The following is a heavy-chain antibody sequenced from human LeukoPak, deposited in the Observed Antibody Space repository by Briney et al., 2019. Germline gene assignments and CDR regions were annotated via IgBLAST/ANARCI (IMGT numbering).Heavy chain of an antibody. CDR3: ARTTGWYWFDP. CDR2: AYYSGHT. CDR1: GGSISDNY. D-gene: IGHD6-19*01. J-gene: IGHJ5*02. Sequence: SETLSLTCTVSGGSISDNYWSWIRQPPGKGLEWIGYAYYSGHTNYNSSLKSRVTMSLDTSKSQFSLRLSSVTAADTAVYYCARTTGWYWFDPWGQGTLVTVSS. V-gene: IGHV4-59*08.